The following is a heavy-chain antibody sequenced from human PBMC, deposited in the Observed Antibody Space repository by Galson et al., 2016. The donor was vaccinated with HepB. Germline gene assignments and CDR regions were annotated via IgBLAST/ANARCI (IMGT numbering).Heavy chain of an antibody. CDR1: GNTFTNYW. CDR3: ARHVQWFGELVYCFDC. Sequence: SGAEVKKPGESLKISCQASGNTFTNYWIGWVRQMPRKGLEWMGNIYPGDSHTTYSPSFQGQVTIPADKPISTTYPQWGSLKASDTANYYCARHVQWFGELVYCFDCGGQGTLVTVSS. V-gene: IGHV5-51*01. J-gene: IGHJ4*02. CDR2: IYPGDSHT. D-gene: IGHD3-10*01.